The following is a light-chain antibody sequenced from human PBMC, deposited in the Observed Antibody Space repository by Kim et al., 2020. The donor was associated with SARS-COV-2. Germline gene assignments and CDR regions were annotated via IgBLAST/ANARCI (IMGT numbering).Light chain of an antibody. J-gene: IGKJ1*01. CDR2: WAS. CDR3: QQYYRTPQT. CDR1: QSVLYSLNNKNY. Sequence: ATINCKSSQSVLYSLNNKNYLAWYQQKPGQPPKLLIFWASTRETGVPDRFSGSGSGTDFTLTISSLQAEDAAVYYCQQYYRTPQTFGQGTKVDIK. V-gene: IGKV4-1*01.